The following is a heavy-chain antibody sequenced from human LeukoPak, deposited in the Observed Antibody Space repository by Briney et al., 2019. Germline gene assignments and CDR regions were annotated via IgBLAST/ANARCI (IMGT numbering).Heavy chain of an antibody. Sequence: GGSVKVSCKVSGYTLTELSMHWVRQAPGKGLEWMGGFEPEEDERIYSQKFQGRVTMTAETPTDSAYMELSSLRSEDTAVYYCVGEGSESRYEYWGQGTRVTSST. V-gene: IGHV1-24*01. D-gene: IGHD3-10*01. CDR1: GYTLTELS. CDR2: FEPEEDER. CDR3: VGEGSESRYEY. J-gene: IGHJ4*02.